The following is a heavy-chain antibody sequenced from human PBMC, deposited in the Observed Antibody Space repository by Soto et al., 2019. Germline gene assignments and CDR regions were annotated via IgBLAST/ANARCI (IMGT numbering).Heavy chain of an antibody. J-gene: IGHJ3*02. CDR2: IKQDGSEK. CDR1: GFTFTNYW. Sequence: PGGSLRLSCAASGFTFTNYWMSWVRQAPGKGLEWVANIKQDGSEKYYADSAKGRFIISRDNAKTSLYLQMNSLRAEDTAVYYCARENYDILTGYFQTLDAFDIWGQGTMVTVSS. D-gene: IGHD3-9*01. V-gene: IGHV3-7*01. CDR3: ARENYDILTGYFQTLDAFDI.